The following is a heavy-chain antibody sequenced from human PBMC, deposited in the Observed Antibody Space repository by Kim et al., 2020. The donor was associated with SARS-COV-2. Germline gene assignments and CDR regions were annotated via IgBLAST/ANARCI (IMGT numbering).Heavy chain of an antibody. Sequence: GRVTISVDTSKNQFSLKLSSVTAADTAVYYCARVMRGRITIFGVVGAFDYWGQGTLVTVSS. CDR3: ARVMRGRITIFGVVGAFDY. J-gene: IGHJ4*02. D-gene: IGHD3-3*01. V-gene: IGHV4-31*02.